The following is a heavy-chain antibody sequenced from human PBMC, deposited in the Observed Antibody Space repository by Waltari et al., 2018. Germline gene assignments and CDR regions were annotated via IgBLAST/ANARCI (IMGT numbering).Heavy chain of an antibody. CDR1: GGSFSGYY. D-gene: IGHD2-15*01. CDR2: INPAGYP. V-gene: IGHV4-34*02. CDR3: VRLEDCTGPGGHCYSGDPFALDV. J-gene: IGHJ6*02. Sequence: QVQLQQWGAGLLQSSETLSLTCAVYGGSFSGYYWGWVRQPPGKGLEWIGEINPAGYPNQHPSLRSRVTRAADTSKSQFSLKRNSVTAADTAVYYCVRLEDCTGPGGHCYSGDPFALDVWGQGTTVTVSS.